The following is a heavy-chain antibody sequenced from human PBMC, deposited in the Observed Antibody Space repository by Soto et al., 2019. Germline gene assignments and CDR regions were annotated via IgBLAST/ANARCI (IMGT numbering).Heavy chain of an antibody. V-gene: IGHV3-48*02. D-gene: IGHD6-19*01. CDR3: ARSVEGHVDF. CDR2: ITSDERTI. Sequence: EVQLVESGGGVVQPGGSLGLSCSASGFTFRVYSMNWVRQAPGKGLEWVSYITSDERTIHYADSVKGRFTISRDNAKNSVYLQMTSLRDDDTAVYYVARSVEGHVDFWGEGILVTVSS. CDR1: GFTFRVYS. J-gene: IGHJ4*01.